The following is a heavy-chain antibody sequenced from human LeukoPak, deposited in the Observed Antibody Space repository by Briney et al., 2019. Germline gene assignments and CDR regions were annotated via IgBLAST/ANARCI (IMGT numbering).Heavy chain of an antibody. V-gene: IGHV1-2*02. J-gene: IGHJ4*02. Sequence: ASVKVSCKAFGYTFTGYYMHWVRQAPGQGLEWMGWINPNSGGTNYAQKFQGRVTMTRDTSISTAYMELSRLRSDDTAVYYCARGLSEVYYYDSSGPYDYWDQGTLVTVSS. D-gene: IGHD3-22*01. CDR2: INPNSGGT. CDR1: GYTFTGYY. CDR3: ARGLSEVYYYDSSGPYDY.